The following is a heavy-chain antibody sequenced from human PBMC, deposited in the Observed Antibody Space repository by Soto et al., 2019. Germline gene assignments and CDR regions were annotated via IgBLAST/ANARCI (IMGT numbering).Heavy chain of an antibody. V-gene: IGHV4-34*01. D-gene: IGHD6-13*01. CDR2: INHSGST. J-gene: IGHJ6*04. CDR3: ARGQPSIAAAMDV. Sequence: PSETLSLTCAVYGGSFSGYYWSWIRQPPGKGLEWIGEINHSGSTNYNPSLKSRVTISVDTSKNQFSLKLSSVTAADTAVYYCARGQPSIAAAMDVWGKGTTVTVSS. CDR1: GGSFSGYY.